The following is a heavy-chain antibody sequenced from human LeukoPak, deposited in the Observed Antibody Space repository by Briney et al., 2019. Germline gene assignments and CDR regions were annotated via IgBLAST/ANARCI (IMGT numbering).Heavy chain of an antibody. V-gene: IGHV5-51*01. D-gene: IGHD2-21*02. J-gene: IGHJ4*02. CDR1: GYSFTSYW. CDR3: ERPAGPYCGGDCYSGVDY. Sequence: GESLKISCKGSGYSFTSYWIGWVRQMPGKGLEWMGIIYPGGSDTRYSPSFQGQVTISTDKSISTAYLLWRSLKASATAMYYCERPAGPYCGGDCYSGVDYWGQGTMVTVSS. CDR2: IYPGGSDT.